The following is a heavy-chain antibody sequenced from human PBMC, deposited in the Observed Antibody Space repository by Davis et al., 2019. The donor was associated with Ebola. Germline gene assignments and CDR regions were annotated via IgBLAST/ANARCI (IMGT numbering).Heavy chain of an antibody. CDR3: TSSSWYGAEDY. CDR1: GFTFSSYW. Sequence: GESLKISCAASGFTFSSYWMSWVRQAPGKGLEWVANIKQDGSEKYYVDSVKSRFTISRDNAKNSLYLQMNSLRAEDTAVYYCTSSSWYGAEDYWGQGTLVTVSS. D-gene: IGHD6-13*01. CDR2: IKQDGSEK. J-gene: IGHJ4*02. V-gene: IGHV3-7*03.